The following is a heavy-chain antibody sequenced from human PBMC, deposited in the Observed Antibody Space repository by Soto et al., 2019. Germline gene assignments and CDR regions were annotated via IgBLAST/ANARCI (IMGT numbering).Heavy chain of an antibody. V-gene: IGHV4-34*01. CDR1: GGSFSGYY. CDR3: ARALAARPDYYYYGMDV. J-gene: IGHJ6*02. Sequence: SETLSLTCAVYGGSFSGYYWSWIRQPPGKGLEWIGEINHSGSTNYNPSLKSRVTISVDTSKNQFSLKLSSVTAADTAVYYCARALAARPDYYYYGMDVWGQGTTVTVSS. D-gene: IGHD6-6*01. CDR2: INHSGST.